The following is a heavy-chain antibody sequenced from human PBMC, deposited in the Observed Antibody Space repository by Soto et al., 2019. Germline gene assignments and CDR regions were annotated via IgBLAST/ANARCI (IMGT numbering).Heavy chain of an antibody. V-gene: IGHV4-4*07. CDR2: IFSSGST. D-gene: IGHD5-12*01. CDR1: GCSINTFY. Sequence: PSESLSLPCAVSGCSINTFYWSWVRQPAGKGLERIGRIFSSGSTSFNPSLESRVAMSVDTSKNHFSLNLSSVTAADMAVYYCAREGSYSAYNFAHGIQLWSFDFWGQGALVTVSS. CDR3: AREGSYSAYNFAHGIQLWSFDF. J-gene: IGHJ4*02.